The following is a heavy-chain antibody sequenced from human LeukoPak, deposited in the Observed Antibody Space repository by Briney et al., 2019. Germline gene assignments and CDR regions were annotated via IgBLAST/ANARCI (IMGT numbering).Heavy chain of an antibody. V-gene: IGHV3-7*01. CDR3: ARRDYDYGGSETGRHNYMDV. CDR2: IKEDGREK. D-gene: IGHD4-17*01. Sequence: PGGSLRLSCAASGFTFSNFWMNWVRQVPGKALEWVANIKEDGREKYYVDSVKGRFTISRDNSKKSLYLQMNNLRVDDTALYYCARRDYDYGGSETGRHNYMDVWGKGTTVTVSS. CDR1: GFTFSNFW. J-gene: IGHJ6*03.